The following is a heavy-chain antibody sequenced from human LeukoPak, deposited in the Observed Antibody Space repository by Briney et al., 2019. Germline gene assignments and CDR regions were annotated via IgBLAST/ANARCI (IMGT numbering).Heavy chain of an antibody. CDR1: GFTFSSYG. V-gene: IGHV3-33*01. D-gene: IGHD3-22*01. CDR2: IWYDGSNK. Sequence: GRSLRLSCAASGFTFSSYGMHWVRQAPGKGLEWVAVIWYDGSNKYYADSVKGRFTISRDNSKSTLYLQMNSLRAEDTAVYYCARGYYDSSGYNWFDPWGQGTLVTVSS. J-gene: IGHJ5*02. CDR3: ARGYYDSSGYNWFDP.